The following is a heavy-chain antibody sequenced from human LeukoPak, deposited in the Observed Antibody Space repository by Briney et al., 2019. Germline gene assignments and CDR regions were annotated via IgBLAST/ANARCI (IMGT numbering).Heavy chain of an antibody. Sequence: ASVKVSCKVSGNTLTEVSLHWVRQAPGKGLQWIGGFDPANGGKIYAQQFQGRVTMTEDTSTDTAYMELNSLRSEDTAVYYCVVEGCSGGICYPYFDLWGRGTLVIVSS. CDR2: FDPANGGK. CDR1: GNTLTEVS. CDR3: VVEGCSGGICYPYFDL. V-gene: IGHV1-24*01. J-gene: IGHJ2*01. D-gene: IGHD2-15*01.